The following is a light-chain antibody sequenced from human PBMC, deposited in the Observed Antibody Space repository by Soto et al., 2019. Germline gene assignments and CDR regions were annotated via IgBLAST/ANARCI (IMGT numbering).Light chain of an antibody. Sequence: QSVLTQPPSASGTPGQRVTISCSGSSSNIGSNTVNWYQQLPGTAPKLLIYRNNQRPSGVPDRFSGSKSGTSASLAISGLQSEDEADYYCAAWDDSLNGPGVFGGGTKLTVL. CDR1: SSNIGSNT. CDR2: RNN. CDR3: AAWDDSLNGPGV. V-gene: IGLV1-44*01. J-gene: IGLJ3*02.